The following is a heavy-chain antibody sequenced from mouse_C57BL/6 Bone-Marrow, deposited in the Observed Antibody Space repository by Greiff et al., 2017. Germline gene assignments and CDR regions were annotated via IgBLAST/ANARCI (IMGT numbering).Heavy chain of an antibody. CDR3: AREGYYGRTGY. CDR2: INPGSGGT. Sequence: QVQLQQSGAELVRPGTSVKVSCKASGYAFTNYLLEWVKQRPGQGLEWIGVINPGSGGTNYNEKFKGKATLTADKSSSTAYMQLSSLTSEDSAVYFCAREGYYGRTGYWGQGTTLTVSS. V-gene: IGHV1-54*01. D-gene: IGHD1-2*01. CDR1: GYAFTNYL. J-gene: IGHJ2*01.